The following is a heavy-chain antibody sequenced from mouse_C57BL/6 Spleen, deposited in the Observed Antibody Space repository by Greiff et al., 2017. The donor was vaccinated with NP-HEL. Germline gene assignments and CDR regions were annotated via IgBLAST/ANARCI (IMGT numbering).Heavy chain of an antibody. CDR1: GYTFTDYY. CDR3: ARETYYRKIYYAMDY. J-gene: IGHJ4*01. Sequence: VQLQQSGPELVKPGASVKISCKASGYTFTDYYMNWVKQSHGKSLEWIGDINPNNGGTSYNQKFKGKATLTVDKSSSTAYMELRSLTSEDSAVYYCARETYYRKIYYAMDYWGQGTSVTVSS. D-gene: IGHD2-10*01. CDR2: INPNNGGT. V-gene: IGHV1-26*01.